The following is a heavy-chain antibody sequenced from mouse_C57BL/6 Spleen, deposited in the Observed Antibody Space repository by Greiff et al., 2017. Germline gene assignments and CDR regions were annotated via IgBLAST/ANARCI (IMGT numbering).Heavy chain of an antibody. J-gene: IGHJ3*01. CDR3: ATIYDGYYDWFAY. V-gene: IGHV5-17*01. D-gene: IGHD2-3*01. CDR1: GFTFSDYG. Sequence: EVQLVESGGGLVKPGGSLKLSCAASGFTFSDYGMHWVRQAPGKGLEWVAYISSGSSTIYYADTVKGRFTISIDNAKNTLFLQMTSLRSEDTAMYYCATIYDGYYDWFAYWGQGTLVTVSA. CDR2: ISSGSSTI.